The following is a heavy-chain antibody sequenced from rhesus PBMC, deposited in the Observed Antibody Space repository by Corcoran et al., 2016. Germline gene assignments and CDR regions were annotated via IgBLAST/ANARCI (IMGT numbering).Heavy chain of an antibody. CDR3: ATETVVTTGSLSY. V-gene: IGHV3S5*01. J-gene: IGHJ4*01. CDR2: ITSGGGNT. CDR1: GFIFSNYD. Sequence: EVQLVETGGGLVQPGGSLKLSCVASGFIFSNYDLIWVRQAPGKGLEWVSGITSGGGNTYYADSVKGRFTISRDNSQNTLSLQMNNLRAEDTAVYYCATETVVTTGSLSYWGQGVLVTVSS. D-gene: IGHD4-23*01.